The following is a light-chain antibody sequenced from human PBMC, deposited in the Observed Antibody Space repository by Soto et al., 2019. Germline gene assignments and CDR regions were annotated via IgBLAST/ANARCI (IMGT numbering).Light chain of an antibody. V-gene: IGKV3-15*01. CDR3: QQSNDWPLA. Sequence: EIVMTQSPATLSVSPGERATLSCRASQSVNSNLAWYQQKPGQAPRLLIYGASTRATGIPARFRGSASGTEFTLTISSLQSEDFAVYYCQQSNDWPLAFGGGTKVEIK. J-gene: IGKJ4*01. CDR2: GAS. CDR1: QSVNSN.